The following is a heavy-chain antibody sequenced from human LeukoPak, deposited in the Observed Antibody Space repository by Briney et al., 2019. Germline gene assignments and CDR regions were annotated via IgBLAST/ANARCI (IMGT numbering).Heavy chain of an antibody. J-gene: IGHJ5*02. CDR3: ARFAVDNWFDP. Sequence: PSETLSLTCAVSGGSISSSSYYWGWIRQPPGKGLEWIGSIYYSGSTYYNPSLKSRVTISVDTSKNQFSLKLSSVTAADTAVYYCARFAVDNWFDPWGQGTLVTVSS. V-gene: IGHV4-39*01. CDR2: IYYSGST. CDR1: GGSISSSSYY.